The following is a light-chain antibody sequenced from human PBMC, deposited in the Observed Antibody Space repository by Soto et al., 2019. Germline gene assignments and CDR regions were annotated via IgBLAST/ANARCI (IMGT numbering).Light chain of an antibody. CDR3: QQYGSSLIT. Sequence: EIVLTQSPGTLSLSPGERATLSCRASQSVSSSYLAWYQQKPGQAPRLLIYGASSRANGIPDRFSGSGSGTDFTLTISRLEPEDFEVYYCQQYGSSLITFGHGTRLEIK. J-gene: IGKJ5*01. CDR1: QSVSSSY. CDR2: GAS. V-gene: IGKV3-20*01.